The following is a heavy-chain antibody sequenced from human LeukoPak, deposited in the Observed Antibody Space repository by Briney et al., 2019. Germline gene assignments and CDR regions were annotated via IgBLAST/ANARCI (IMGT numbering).Heavy chain of an antibody. Sequence: SETLSLTCTVSGGSISSSSCYWGWIRQPPGKGLEWIGSIYYSGSTYYNPSLKSRVTISVDTSKNQFSLKLSSVTAADTAVYYCARQSQLWFGELAYFDYWGQGTLVTVSS. CDR1: GGSISSSSCY. J-gene: IGHJ4*02. CDR2: IYYSGST. D-gene: IGHD3-10*01. CDR3: ARQSQLWFGELAYFDY. V-gene: IGHV4-39*01.